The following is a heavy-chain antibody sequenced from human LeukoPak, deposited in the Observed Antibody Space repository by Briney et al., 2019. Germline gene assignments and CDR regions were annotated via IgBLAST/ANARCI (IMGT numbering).Heavy chain of an antibody. Sequence: GGSLRLSCAASGFTISFYWMSWVRQAPGKGLEWVANINQVASEKNYVDSVKGRFTISRDNAKNSLYLQMNSVRAEDTAMYYCVRDGGYYGPDSWGQGALVTVSS. CDR1: GFTISFYW. V-gene: IGHV3-7*04. D-gene: IGHD3-10*01. J-gene: IGHJ4*02. CDR3: VRDGGYYGPDS. CDR2: INQVASEK.